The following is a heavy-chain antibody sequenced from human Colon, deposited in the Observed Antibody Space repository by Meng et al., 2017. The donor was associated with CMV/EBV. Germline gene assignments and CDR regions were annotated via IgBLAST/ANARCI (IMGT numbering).Heavy chain of an antibody. CDR3: ARDQYTEMVKDGMDV. J-gene: IGHJ6*02. Sequence: GESLKISCAASGFTFSNYPMYWVRQAPGKGLEWVSSITSSSSHIYYADSVKGRFTISRDDARKSLYLQMNSLRAEDTAVYYCARDQYTEMVKDGMDVWGQGTTVTVSS. CDR2: ITSSSSHI. CDR1: GFTFSNYP. D-gene: IGHD5-18*01. V-gene: IGHV3-21*01.